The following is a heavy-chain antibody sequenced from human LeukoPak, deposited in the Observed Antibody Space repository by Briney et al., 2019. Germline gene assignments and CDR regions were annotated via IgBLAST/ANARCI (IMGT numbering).Heavy chain of an antibody. CDR2: IKSKTDGGTT. V-gene: IGHV3-15*01. CDR1: GFTLSNAW. Sequence: GGSLRLACAASGFTLSNAWMRWVRQAPGKGLEWVGRIKSKTDGGTTDSGATVKGRVTISRDDSKKTEYLQMNSLKTGDSVVYYCTTELAAAGKFDYWGQGTMLTVSS. D-gene: IGHD6-13*01. CDR3: TTELAAAGKFDY. J-gene: IGHJ4*02.